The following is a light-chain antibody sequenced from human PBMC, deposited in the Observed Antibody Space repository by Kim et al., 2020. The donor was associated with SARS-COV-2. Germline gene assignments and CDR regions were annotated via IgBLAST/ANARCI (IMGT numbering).Light chain of an antibody. Sequence: PGGTITLTCASSTGAVTSAHNANWFQQKPGQAPRALIHRTSNRHSWTPARFSGSLLGDNAALTLSPVQPEDEADYYCLLNYGGPWVFGGGTKLTVL. V-gene: IGLV7-43*01. CDR3: LLNYGGPWV. J-gene: IGLJ3*02. CDR1: TGAVTSAHN. CDR2: RTS.